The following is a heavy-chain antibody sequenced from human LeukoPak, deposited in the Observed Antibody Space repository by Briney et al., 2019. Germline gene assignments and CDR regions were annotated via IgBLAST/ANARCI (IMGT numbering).Heavy chain of an antibody. Sequence: PGGSLRLSCAASGFTFGSYEMNWVRQAPGKGLEWVSYISSSGSTIYYADSVKGRFTISRDNAKNSLYLQMNSLRAEDTAVYYCARDSTDRTKYYDFWSGYYTGPFDYWGQGTLVTVSS. J-gene: IGHJ4*02. CDR2: ISSSGSTI. D-gene: IGHD3-3*01. V-gene: IGHV3-48*03. CDR3: ARDSTDRTKYYDFWSGYYTGPFDY. CDR1: GFTFGSYE.